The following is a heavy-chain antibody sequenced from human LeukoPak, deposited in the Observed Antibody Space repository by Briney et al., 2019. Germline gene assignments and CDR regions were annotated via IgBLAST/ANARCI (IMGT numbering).Heavy chain of an antibody. CDR1: GGSTSSTSFY. CDR3: ARHPYCYDSGGYYSHFDS. Sequence: SETLSLTCTGAGGSTSSTSFYWGWIRQPPGKGLEWIGSIYSSGITYYNPSLKSRVTVSVHTSKNQFSLKLSSVTAADTALYYCARHPYCYDSGGYYSHFDSWGQGTLVTVSS. D-gene: IGHD3-22*01. V-gene: IGHV4-39*01. CDR2: IYSSGIT. J-gene: IGHJ4*02.